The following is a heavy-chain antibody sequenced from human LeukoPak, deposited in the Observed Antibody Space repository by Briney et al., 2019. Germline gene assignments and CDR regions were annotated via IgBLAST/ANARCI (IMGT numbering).Heavy chain of an antibody. CDR2: ISAYNGNT. CDR3: AREGIAARRASDY. CDR1: GGTFSSYA. J-gene: IGHJ4*02. Sequence: GASVKVSCKASGGTFSSYAISWVRQAPGQGLEWMGWISAYNGNTNYAQKPQGRVTMTTDTSTSTAYMELRSLRSDDTAVYYCAREGIAARRASDYWGQGTLVTVSS. V-gene: IGHV1-18*01. D-gene: IGHD6-6*01.